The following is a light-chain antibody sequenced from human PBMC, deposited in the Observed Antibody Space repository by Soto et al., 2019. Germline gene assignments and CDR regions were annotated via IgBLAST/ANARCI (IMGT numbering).Light chain of an antibody. CDR2: AAS. Sequence: DIQMTQSPSSVSASVGARVTITCRASERINTYLSWYQQQPGKAPKLLIYAASSLQSGVPSRFSGSGSGTEVTLTISNLQPEDFATYYCQQANSPPLTFGGGTKVESK. CDR1: ERINTY. J-gene: IGKJ4*01. CDR3: QQANSPPLT. V-gene: IGKV1-12*01.